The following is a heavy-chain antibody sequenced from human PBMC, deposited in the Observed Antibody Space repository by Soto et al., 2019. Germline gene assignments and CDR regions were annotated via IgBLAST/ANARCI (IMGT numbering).Heavy chain of an antibody. CDR1: GFTFRRYE. V-gene: IGHV3-48*03. D-gene: IGHD5-18*01. CDR2: ISSSGVSI. CDR3: ARDLRGYSYGHFDY. Sequence: GGSLRLSCAASGFTFRRYEMNWVRQVPGKGLEWVSYISSSGVSIYYADSVKGRFTISRDNAKNSLYLQMNSLRAEDTAVYYCARDLRGYSYGHFDYWGQGTLVTVSS. J-gene: IGHJ4*02.